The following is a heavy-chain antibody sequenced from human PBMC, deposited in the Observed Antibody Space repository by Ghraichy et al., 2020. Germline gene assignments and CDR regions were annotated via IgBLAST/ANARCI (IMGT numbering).Heavy chain of an antibody. CDR2: IYHSGST. CDR1: GYSISSGYY. V-gene: IGHV4-38-2*02. CDR3: AREHNIPDPPDWFDP. J-gene: IGHJ5*02. Sequence: SETLSLTCTVSGYSISSGYYWGWIRQPPGKGLEWIGSIYHSGSTYYNPSLKSRVTISVDTSKNQFSLKLSSVTAADTAVYYCAREHNIPDPPDWFDPWGQGTLVTVSS. D-gene: IGHD2-2*02.